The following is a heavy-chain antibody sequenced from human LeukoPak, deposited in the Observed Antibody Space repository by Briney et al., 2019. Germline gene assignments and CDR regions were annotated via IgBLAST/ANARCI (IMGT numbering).Heavy chain of an antibody. CDR3: ARLLTGVPDY. J-gene: IGHJ4*02. CDR2: ISSSGSAI. Sequence: PGRSLRLSCAASGFTFSSYEMNWVRQAPGKGLEWVSYISSSGSAIYYADSVKGRFTISRDNAKNSLYLQMNSLRAEDTAVYYCARLLTGVPDYWGQGTLVTVSS. D-gene: IGHD1-14*01. V-gene: IGHV3-48*03. CDR1: GFTFSSYE.